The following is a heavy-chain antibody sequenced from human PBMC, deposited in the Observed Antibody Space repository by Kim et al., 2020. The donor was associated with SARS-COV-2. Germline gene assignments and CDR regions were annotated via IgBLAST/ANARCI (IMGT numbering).Heavy chain of an antibody. CDR3: ATDVTMVRGVINPTPYYYYGMDV. J-gene: IGHJ6*02. Sequence: ASVKVSCKVSGYTLTELSMHWVRQAPGKGLEWMGGFDPEDGETIYAQKFQGRVTMTEDTSTDTAYMELSSLRSEDTAVYYCATDVTMVRGVINPTPYYYYGMDVWVQGTTVTVSS. CDR1: GYTLTELS. D-gene: IGHD3-10*01. V-gene: IGHV1-24*01. CDR2: FDPEDGET.